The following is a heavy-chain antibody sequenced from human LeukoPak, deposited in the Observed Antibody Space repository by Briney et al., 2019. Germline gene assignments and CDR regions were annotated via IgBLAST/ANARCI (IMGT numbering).Heavy chain of an antibody. CDR2: VSNSGGST. D-gene: IGHD5-24*01. CDR1: GFTFSSYG. CDR3: AKGRLQLGYFDY. J-gene: IGHJ4*02. Sequence: GGSLRLSCAAPGFTFSSYGMSWVRQAPGKGLEWVSAVSNSGGSTYSADSVKGRFTISRDNSKNTLYLQMNSLRAEDTAVYYCAKGRLQLGYFDYWGQGTLVTVSS. V-gene: IGHV3-23*01.